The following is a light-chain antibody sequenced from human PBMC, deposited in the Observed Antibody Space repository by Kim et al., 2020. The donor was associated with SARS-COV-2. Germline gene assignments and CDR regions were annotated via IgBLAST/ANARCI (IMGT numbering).Light chain of an antibody. CDR3: QAWDSTTVV. CDR1: ELGHKH. J-gene: IGLJ2*01. CDR2: YDN. Sequence: SYELTQPPSVSVSPGQTASITCSGDELGHKHACWYQQKPGQSPVLVIYYDNKRPSGIRERFSGSISGDTATLTISGTQAVDEADYYCQAWDSTTVVFGGGTHLTVL. V-gene: IGLV3-1*01.